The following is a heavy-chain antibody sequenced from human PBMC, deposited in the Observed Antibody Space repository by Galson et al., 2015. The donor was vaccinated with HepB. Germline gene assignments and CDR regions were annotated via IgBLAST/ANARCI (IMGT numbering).Heavy chain of an antibody. CDR1: GFTFSNYK. V-gene: IGHV3-48*02. CDR2: ISSTSSTI. Sequence: SLRLSCAASGFTFSNYKMNWVRQAPGKGLEWVSYISSTSSTIYYADSVKGRFTISRDNAKNSLYLQMNSLRDEDTAVYYCARDLRYFHFWSSSYYFDNWGQGTLVTVSS. CDR3: ARDLRYFHFWSSSYYFDN. D-gene: IGHD3-3*01. J-gene: IGHJ4*02.